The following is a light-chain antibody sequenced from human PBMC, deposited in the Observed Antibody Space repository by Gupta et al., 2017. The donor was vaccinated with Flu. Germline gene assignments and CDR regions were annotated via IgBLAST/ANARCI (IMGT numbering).Light chain of an antibody. CDR1: QSISSW. J-gene: IGKJ1*01. CDR2: QAS. CDR3: QQYNNYWT. V-gene: IGKV1-5*03. Sequence: DIQMTQSPSTLSAPVGDRVTITCRASQSISSWLAWFQQKAGKAPKLLIYQASNLESGVPSRFSGSGSGTEFTLTISSLQPDDSATYYCQQYNNYWTFGQGTKVEIK.